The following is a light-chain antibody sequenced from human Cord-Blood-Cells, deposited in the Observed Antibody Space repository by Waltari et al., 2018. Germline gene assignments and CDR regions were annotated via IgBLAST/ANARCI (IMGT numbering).Light chain of an antibody. CDR1: QSISSY. V-gene: IGKV1-39*01. CDR2: AAS. Sequence: DIQMTQSPSSLSASVGDRVTITCRASQSISSYLNWYQQKPGKAPKLLIYAASSLQSGVPSRFSGSGSVTDFTLTISSLQPEDFATYYCQQRYSTPLTFGGGTKVEIK. CDR3: QQRYSTPLT. J-gene: IGKJ4*01.